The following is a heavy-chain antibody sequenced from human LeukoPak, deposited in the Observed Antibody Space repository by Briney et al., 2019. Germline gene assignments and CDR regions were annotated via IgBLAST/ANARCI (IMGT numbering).Heavy chain of an antibody. CDR1: GFIITGHS. D-gene: IGHD2-2*01. J-gene: IGHJ3*02. Sequence: GGSLRLSCEASGFIITGHSMNWVRQAPGKGLEWVASIDTNSFYIYHADAVMGRFTISRDNAKNSLYLQMNSLRAEDTAVYYCARDRVPAAITGDAFDIWGQGTMVTVSS. CDR2: IDTNSFYI. CDR3: ARDRVPAAITGDAFDI. V-gene: IGHV3-21*01.